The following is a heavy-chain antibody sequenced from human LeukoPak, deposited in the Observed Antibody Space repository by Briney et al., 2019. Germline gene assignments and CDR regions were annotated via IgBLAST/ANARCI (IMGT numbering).Heavy chain of an antibody. V-gene: IGHV4-4*07. Sequence: PSETLSLTCTVSGGSISSYYWSWIRQSAGKGLEWIGRIYISGCTNYNPSLKSRVTMSVDTSKNQFSLKLTSVTAADTAVYYCAREVVDATPSRDYYYYMDVWGKGTTVTVSS. D-gene: IGHD2-15*01. J-gene: IGHJ6*03. CDR1: GGSISSYY. CDR3: AREVVDATPSRDYYYYMDV. CDR2: IYISGCT.